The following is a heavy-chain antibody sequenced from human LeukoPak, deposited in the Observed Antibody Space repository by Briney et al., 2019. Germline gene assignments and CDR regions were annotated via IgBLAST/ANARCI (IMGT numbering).Heavy chain of an antibody. CDR2: ISAYSVNT. D-gene: IGHD6-19*01. CDR1: GYTFSCYG. J-gene: IGHJ4*02. Sequence: ASVKVSCKGSGYTFSCYGITWMRQAPAQGLEWMGWISAYSVNTNSAQRVQGRVTMTTDTSTSTAYMELRSLRSDDTAVYYCAATSVAGTIEYWGQGTLVTVSS. CDR3: AATSVAGTIEY. V-gene: IGHV1-18*01.